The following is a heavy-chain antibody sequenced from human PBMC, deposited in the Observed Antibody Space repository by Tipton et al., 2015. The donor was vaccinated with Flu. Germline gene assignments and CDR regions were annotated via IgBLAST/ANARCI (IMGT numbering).Heavy chain of an antibody. CDR2: MNPNSGNT. D-gene: IGHD5-18*01. V-gene: IGHV1-8*01. CDR3: ARGGLRARRSLNWFDP. Sequence: SGAEVKKPGASVKVSCKASGYTFTSYDINWVRQATGQGLEWMGWMNPNSGNTGYAQKFQGRVTMTRNTSISTAYMELSSLRSEDTAVYYCARGGLRARRSLNWFDPWGQGTLVTVSS. J-gene: IGHJ5*02. CDR1: GYTFTSYD.